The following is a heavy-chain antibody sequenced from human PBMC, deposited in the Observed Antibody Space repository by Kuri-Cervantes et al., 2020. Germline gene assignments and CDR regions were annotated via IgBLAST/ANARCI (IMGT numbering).Heavy chain of an antibody. V-gene: IGHV3-30-3*01. CDR1: GFTFSSYA. J-gene: IGHJ6*02. D-gene: IGHD3-10*02. CDR2: ISYDGSNK. Sequence: LSLTCAASGFTFSSYAMHWVRQALGKGLEWVAVISYDGSNKYYAGSVKGRFTISRDNSKNTLYLQMNSLRAEDTAVYYCARPTRFYYYYGMDVWGQGTTVTVSS. CDR3: ARPTRFYYYYGMDV.